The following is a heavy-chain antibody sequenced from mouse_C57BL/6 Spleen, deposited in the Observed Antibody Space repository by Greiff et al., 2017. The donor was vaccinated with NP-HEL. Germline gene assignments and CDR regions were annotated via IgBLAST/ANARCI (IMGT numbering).Heavy chain of an antibody. J-gene: IGHJ3*01. V-gene: IGHV2-9-1*01. CDR1: GFSLTSYA. Sequence: VKLMESGPGLVAPSQSLSITCTVSGFSLTSYAISWVRQPPGKGLEWLGVIWTGGGTNYNSALKSRLSISKDNSKSQVFLKMNSLQTDDTARYYCARNRDYDYDGVWFAYWGQGTLVTVSA. CDR3: ARNRDYDYDGVWFAY. D-gene: IGHD2-4*01. CDR2: IWTGGGT.